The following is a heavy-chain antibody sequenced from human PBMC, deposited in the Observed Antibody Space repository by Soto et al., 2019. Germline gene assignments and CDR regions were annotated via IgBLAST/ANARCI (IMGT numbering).Heavy chain of an antibody. Sequence: QVQLQESGPGLVKPSQTLSLTCTVSGGSISSGGYYWSWIRQHPGKGLEWIGYIYYSGSTYYNPSLKSRVTISVDTSKNQFSLKLSSVTAADTAVYYCARGVVGWLRLYYYYYGMDVWGQGTTVTVSS. V-gene: IGHV4-31*03. CDR3: ARGVVGWLRLYYYYYGMDV. J-gene: IGHJ6*02. CDR2: IYYSGST. CDR1: GGSISSGGYY. D-gene: IGHD5-12*01.